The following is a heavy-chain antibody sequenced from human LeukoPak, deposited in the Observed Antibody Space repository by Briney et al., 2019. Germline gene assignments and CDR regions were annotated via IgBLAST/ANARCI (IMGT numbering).Heavy chain of an antibody. V-gene: IGHV1-46*01. CDR3: ANIMTTVVPPRDAFDI. CDR1: GYTFTSYY. CDR2: INPSGGST. Sequence: GASVKVSCKASGYTFTSYYMHWVRQAPGQGLEWMGIINPSGGSTSYAQKFQGRVTMTRDTSTSTVYMELSSLRSEDTAVYYCANIMTTVVPPRDAFDIWGQGTMVTVSS. J-gene: IGHJ3*02. D-gene: IGHD4-23*01.